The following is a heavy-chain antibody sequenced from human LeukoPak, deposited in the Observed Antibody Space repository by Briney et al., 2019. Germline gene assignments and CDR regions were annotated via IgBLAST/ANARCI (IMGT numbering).Heavy chain of an antibody. D-gene: IGHD1-26*01. CDR2: INPSGGST. CDR3: ARDHWEGANDY. Sequence: ASVKVSCKASGYTFTSYYMHWVRQAPGQGLEWMGIINPSGGSTSYAQKFQGRVTMTRDMSTSTAYMELRSLRSDDTAVYYCARDHWEGANDYWGQGTLVTVSS. V-gene: IGHV1-46*01. CDR1: GYTFTSYY. J-gene: IGHJ4*02.